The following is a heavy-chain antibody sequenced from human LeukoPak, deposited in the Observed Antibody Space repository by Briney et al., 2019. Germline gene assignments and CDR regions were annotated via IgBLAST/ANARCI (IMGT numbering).Heavy chain of an antibody. Sequence: ASVKVSCKASGYTFIDYYMHWVRQAPGQGLEWMGWINPNSGGTNYAQKFQGRVTMTRDTSISTAYMELRSLRSDDTAVYYCAREDYYDSSGYYPSDYWGQGTLVTVSS. V-gene: IGHV1-2*02. D-gene: IGHD3-22*01. CDR3: AREDYYDSSGYYPSDY. CDR2: INPNSGGT. CDR1: GYTFIDYY. J-gene: IGHJ4*02.